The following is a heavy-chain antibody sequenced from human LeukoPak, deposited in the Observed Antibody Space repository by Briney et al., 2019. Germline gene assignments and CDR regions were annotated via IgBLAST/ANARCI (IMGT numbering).Heavy chain of an antibody. CDR1: GFIFSSYA. Sequence: GGSLRLSCAASGFIFSSYAMHWVRQAPGKGLEWVAVISYDGSNKYYADSVKGRFTISRDNSKNTLYLQMNSLRAEDTAVYYCARDVSSSSDFDYWGQGTLVTVSS. J-gene: IGHJ4*02. CDR2: ISYDGSNK. CDR3: ARDVSSSSDFDY. D-gene: IGHD6-13*01. V-gene: IGHV3-30-3*01.